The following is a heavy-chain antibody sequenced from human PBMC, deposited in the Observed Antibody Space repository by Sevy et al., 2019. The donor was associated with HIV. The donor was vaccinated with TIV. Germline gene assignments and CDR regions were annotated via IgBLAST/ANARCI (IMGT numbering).Heavy chain of an antibody. V-gene: IGHV1-24*01. D-gene: IGHD3-22*01. CDR2: FDPEDGET. J-gene: IGHJ4*02. CDR3: APSYHYDSSGYRDY. CDR1: GYTLTELS. Sequence: VSVKVSCKVSGYTLTELSMHWVRQAPGKGLEWMGGFDPEDGETIYAQKFQGRVTMTEDTSTDTAYMELSSLRSEDTAVYYCAPSYHYDSSGYRDYWGQGTLVTVSS.